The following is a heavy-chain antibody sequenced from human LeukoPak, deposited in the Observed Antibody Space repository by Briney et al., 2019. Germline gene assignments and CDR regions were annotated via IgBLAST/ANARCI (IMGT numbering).Heavy chain of an antibody. CDR3: ARGVNGNYGKFDS. Sequence: GGSLRLSCGASGFTFRAYWMRWVRQAPGEGVEGVTNIKQDGSQTYHADSVKGRFTISRDNAENSLYLQMNSLRPEDTAIYYCARGVNGNYGKFDSWGQGTLVTVSS. D-gene: IGHD4-11*01. V-gene: IGHV3-7*01. CDR2: IKQDGSQT. CDR1: GFTFRAYW. J-gene: IGHJ4*02.